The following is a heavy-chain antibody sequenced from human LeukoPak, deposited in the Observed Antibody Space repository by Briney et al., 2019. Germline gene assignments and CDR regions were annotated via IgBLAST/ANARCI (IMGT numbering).Heavy chain of an antibody. J-gene: IGHJ4*02. CDR1: GGSISSYY. CDR2: IYYSGST. Sequence: PSGTLSLTCTVSGGSISSYYWSWIRQPPGKGLEWIGYIYYSGSTNYNPSLKSRVIISVDTSKNQFSLKLSSVTAADTAVYYCARYSYGLGDWGQGTLVTVSS. CDR3: ARYSYGLGD. V-gene: IGHV4-59*01. D-gene: IGHD5-18*01.